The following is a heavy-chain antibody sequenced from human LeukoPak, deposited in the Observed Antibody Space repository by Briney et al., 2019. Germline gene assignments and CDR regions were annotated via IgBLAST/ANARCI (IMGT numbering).Heavy chain of an antibody. CDR1: GFTFSSYS. Sequence: PGGSLRLSCAASGFTFSSYSMNWVRQAPGKGLEWVSYITSSTNIYYADSVKGRFTISRDNAKNSLYLQMNSLRAEDTAVYYCAYSYGPYYYDYWGQGTLVTVSS. CDR3: AYSYGPYYYDY. D-gene: IGHD5-18*01. V-gene: IGHV3-48*01. CDR2: ITSSTNI. J-gene: IGHJ4*02.